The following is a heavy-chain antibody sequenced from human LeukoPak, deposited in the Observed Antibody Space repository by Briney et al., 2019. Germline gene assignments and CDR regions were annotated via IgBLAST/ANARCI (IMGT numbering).Heavy chain of an antibody. Sequence: ASVKVSCKASGGTFSSYAISWVRQAPGQGLEWMGGIIPIFGTANYAQKFQGRVTITTDESTSTVYMELSSLRSEDTAVYYCARDTDYGSGSYYGYWGQGTLVTVSS. J-gene: IGHJ4*02. D-gene: IGHD3-10*01. CDR2: IIPIFGTA. CDR1: GGTFSSYA. V-gene: IGHV1-69*05. CDR3: ARDTDYGSGSYYGY.